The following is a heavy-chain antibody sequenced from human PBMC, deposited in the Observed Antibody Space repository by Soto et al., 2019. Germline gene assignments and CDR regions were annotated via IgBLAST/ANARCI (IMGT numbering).Heavy chain of an antibody. CDR2: ISGSGGSS. CDR3: AKVTKMAAAGRYEYYKYGMDV. J-gene: IGHJ6*02. V-gene: IGHV3-23*01. Sequence: GGSLRLSCAAAGFAFSTYAMTWVRQAPGKGLEWVSVISGSGGSSYYAASVKGRFTISRDKSKNTLFLQMNGLRAEDTAVYYCAKVTKMAAAGRYEYYKYGMDVWGQGTTVTVSS. D-gene: IGHD6-13*01. CDR1: GFAFSTYA.